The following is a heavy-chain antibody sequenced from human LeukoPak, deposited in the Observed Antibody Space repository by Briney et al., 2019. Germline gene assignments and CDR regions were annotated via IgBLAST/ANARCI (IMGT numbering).Heavy chain of an antibody. Sequence: GGSLRLSCAASGFSFYNYAMTWVRQAPGKGLEWVSSLSSSGAGTYYADSVKGRFTISRDNSKNTLFLQMNSLRAEDTAIYYCAKDSRFGKTNSYYLDYWGQGTLVTVSS. D-gene: IGHD3-3*01. CDR3: AKDSRFGKTNSYYLDY. J-gene: IGHJ4*02. CDR2: LSSSGAGT. CDR1: GFSFYNYA. V-gene: IGHV3-23*01.